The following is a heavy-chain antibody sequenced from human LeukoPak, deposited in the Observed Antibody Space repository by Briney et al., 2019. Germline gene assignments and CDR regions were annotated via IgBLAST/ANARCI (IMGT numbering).Heavy chain of an antibody. J-gene: IGHJ6*02. CDR2: VSETGHTT. CDR3: AKARTYYYYYGVDV. D-gene: IGHD1-14*01. V-gene: IGHV3-23*01. CDR1: GFTFRSYA. Sequence: PGVPLRLPCAVSGFTFRSYAMTRARQAPGGGRVWVSAVSETGHTTYYADSVKGRFTISRDNSENTLFLQMNSLRAEDTAVYYCAKARTYYYYYGVDVWGQGTTVTVSS.